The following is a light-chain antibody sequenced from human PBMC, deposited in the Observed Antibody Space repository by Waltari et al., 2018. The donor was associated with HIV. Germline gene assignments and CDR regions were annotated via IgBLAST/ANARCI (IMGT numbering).Light chain of an antibody. CDR1: QTISTY. Sequence: DIQMTQSPSSLSASVGDRVTVTCRASQTISTYLNWYQQKPGQAPNLLIYAASTWHSGVPARFSGSGSGTDFTLTITNVQPEDFATYFCQQCYHSLITFGRGTRLEIK. CDR3: QQCYHSLIT. V-gene: IGKV1-39*01. J-gene: IGKJ5*01. CDR2: AAS.